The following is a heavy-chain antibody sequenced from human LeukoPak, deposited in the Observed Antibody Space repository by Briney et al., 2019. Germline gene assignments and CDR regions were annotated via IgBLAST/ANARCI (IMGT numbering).Heavy chain of an antibody. CDR1: GGSISSGGYS. CDR2: IYHSGST. D-gene: IGHD4-17*01. V-gene: IGHV4-30-2*01. Sequence: PSETLSLTCAVSGGSISSGGYSWSWIRQPPGKGLEWIGYIYHSGSTYYNPSLKSRVTISVDRSKNQFSLKLSSVTAADTAVYYCASMTTVTMGAFDYWGQGTLVTVSS. J-gene: IGHJ4*02. CDR3: ASMTTVTMGAFDY.